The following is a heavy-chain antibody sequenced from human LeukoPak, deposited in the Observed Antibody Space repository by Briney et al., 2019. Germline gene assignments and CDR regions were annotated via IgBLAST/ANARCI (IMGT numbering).Heavy chain of an antibody. CDR3: ARVDTAADLDY. Sequence: ASVKVSCKASVYTFTSYGISWVRQAPGQGLEWMGWISAYNGNTNYAQKLQGRVTMTTDTSTSTAYMELRSLRSADTAVYYCARVDTAADLDYWGQGTLATVSS. CDR2: ISAYNGNT. V-gene: IGHV1-18*01. CDR1: VYTFTSYG. D-gene: IGHD5-18*01. J-gene: IGHJ4*02.